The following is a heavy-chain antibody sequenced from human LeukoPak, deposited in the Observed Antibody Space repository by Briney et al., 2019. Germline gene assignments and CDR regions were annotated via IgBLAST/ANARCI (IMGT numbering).Heavy chain of an antibody. V-gene: IGHV4-30-4*07. CDR2: IYYSGST. D-gene: IGHD3-9*01. J-gene: IGHJ3*02. CDR3: AREVLRYFDWLLPTRNAFDI. CDR1: GGSISSGGYS. Sequence: KTSETLSLTCAVSGGSISSGGYSWSWIRQPPGKGLEWIGYIYYSGSTYYNPSLKSRVTISVDTSKNQFSLKLSSVTAADTAVYYCAREVLRYFDWLLPTRNAFDIWGQGTMVTVSS.